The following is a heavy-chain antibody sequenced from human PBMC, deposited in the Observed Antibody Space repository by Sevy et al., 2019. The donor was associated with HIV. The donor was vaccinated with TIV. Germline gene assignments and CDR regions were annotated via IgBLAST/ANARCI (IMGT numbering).Heavy chain of an antibody. CDR1: GFIFSTYT. Sequence: GGSLRLSCAASGFIFSTYTMSWVRQAPGTGLEWVSAISGSGSNIYYADSVKGRFTISRDNAKNSLSLQMNSLRAEDTAVYYCIRPYGDYDFWGQGTLVTVSS. J-gene: IGHJ4*02. CDR3: IRPYGDYDF. CDR2: ISGSGSNI. V-gene: IGHV3-21*06. D-gene: IGHD4-17*01.